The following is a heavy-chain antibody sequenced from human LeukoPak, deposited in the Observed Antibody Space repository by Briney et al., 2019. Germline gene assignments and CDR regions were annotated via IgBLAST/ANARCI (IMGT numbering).Heavy chain of an antibody. V-gene: IGHV1-69*13. CDR2: IIPIFGTA. Sequence: GASVKVSCKASGGTFSSYAISWVRQAPGQGLEGREGIIPIFGTANYAQKFQGRVTITADESTSTAYMELSSLRSEDTAVYYCAVGSYIVVVPAAMPNYFDYWGQGTLVTVSS. CDR1: GGTFSSYA. CDR3: AVGSYIVVVPAAMPNYFDY. J-gene: IGHJ4*02. D-gene: IGHD2-2*01.